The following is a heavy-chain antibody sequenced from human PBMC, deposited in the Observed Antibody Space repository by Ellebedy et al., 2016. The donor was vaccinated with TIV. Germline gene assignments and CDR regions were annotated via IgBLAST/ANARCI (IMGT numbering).Heavy chain of an antibody. V-gene: IGHV3-23*01. CDR1: GFTFSSYA. CDR3: AKLSGYSGWYFDR. J-gene: IGHJ4*02. D-gene: IGHD5-12*01. CDR2: VRGSGDST. Sequence: GESLKISXAASGFTFSSYAMSWVRQAPGKGLEWVSTVRGSGDSTHYADSVKGRFTISRDNSKNLLYLQMDRLRVEDTAVYYCAKLSGYSGWYFDRWGQGTLVTVSS.